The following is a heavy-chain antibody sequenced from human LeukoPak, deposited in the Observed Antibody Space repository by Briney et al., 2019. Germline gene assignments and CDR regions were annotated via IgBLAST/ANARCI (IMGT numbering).Heavy chain of an antibody. CDR3: ARQRPGDGFDI. CDR1: GYTFITNY. J-gene: IGHJ3*02. Sequence: GASVKVFRKASGYTFITNYLHWVRQAPGQGLEWMGIINPSAGSTTYAQRFQGRVTLTRDTSTSTAYMELSSLRSEDTAVYYCARQRPGDGFDIWGQGTTVTVSS. CDR2: INPSAGST. V-gene: IGHV1-46*01.